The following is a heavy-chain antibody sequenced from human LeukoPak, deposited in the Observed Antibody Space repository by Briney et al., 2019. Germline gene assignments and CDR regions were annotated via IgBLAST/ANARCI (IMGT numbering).Heavy chain of an antibody. V-gene: IGHV3-21*01. D-gene: IGHD6-6*01. CDR2: ISSSSSYI. CDR1: GFTFSSYS. CDR3: AKLEYSSSGFDP. Sequence: GGSLRLSCAASGFTFSSYSMNWVRQAPGKGLEWVSSISSSSSYIYYADSVKGRFTISRGNAKNSLYLQMNSLRAEDTAVYYCAKLEYSSSGFDPWGQGTLVTVSS. J-gene: IGHJ5*02.